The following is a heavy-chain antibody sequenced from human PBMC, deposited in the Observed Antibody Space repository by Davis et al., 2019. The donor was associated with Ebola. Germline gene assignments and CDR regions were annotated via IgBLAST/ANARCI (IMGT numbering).Heavy chain of an antibody. V-gene: IGHV1-8*01. J-gene: IGHJ4*02. CDR3: ARGYGVAAD. CDR2: MNPNSDNT. CDR1: GYTFTSYD. Sequence: AASVKVSCKASGYTFTSYDISWVRQATGQGLEWMGWMNPNSDNTGYPQKFQGRVTMTRNTSISTAYMELSSLRSEDTAVYYWARGYGVAADWGQGTLVTVSS. D-gene: IGHD2-15*01.